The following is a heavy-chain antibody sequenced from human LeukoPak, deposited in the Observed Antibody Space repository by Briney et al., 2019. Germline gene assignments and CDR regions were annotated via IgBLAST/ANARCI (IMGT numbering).Heavy chain of an antibody. CDR2: IYYTGSF. CDR1: AGSISSYY. V-gene: IGHV4-59*01. D-gene: IGHD6-6*01. Sequence: SETLSLTCTVSAGSISSYYCSWIRQPPGKGLEWIGFIYYTGSFHYNPSLRSRVTLSVDTSKNQCSLKLTSVIAADTAVYYCARSSQSSSTSFDYWGQGTLVTVSS. J-gene: IGHJ4*02. CDR3: ARSSQSSSTSFDY.